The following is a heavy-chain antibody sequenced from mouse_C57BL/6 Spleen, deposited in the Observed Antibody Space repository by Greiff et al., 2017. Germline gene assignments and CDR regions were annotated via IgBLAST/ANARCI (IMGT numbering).Heavy chain of an antibody. J-gene: IGHJ2*01. Sequence: EVQLVESGGGLVKPGGSLKLSCAASGFTFSSYAMSWVRQTPEKRLEWVATISDGGSYTYYPDNVKGRVTISRDNAKNNLYLQMSHLKSEDTAMYYCARDPHYGNYFDYWGQGTTLTVSS. V-gene: IGHV5-4*01. D-gene: IGHD1-2*01. CDR3: ARDPHYGNYFDY. CDR2: ISDGGSYT. CDR1: GFTFSSYA.